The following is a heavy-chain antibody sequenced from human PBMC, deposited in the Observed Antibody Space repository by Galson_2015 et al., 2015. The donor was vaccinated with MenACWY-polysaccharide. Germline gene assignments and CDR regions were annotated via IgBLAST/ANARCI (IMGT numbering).Heavy chain of an antibody. CDR3: AREVRSRSVAILDY. Sequence: SLRLSCAASGFTFSSRGMHWVRQAPGKGLEWVAVIRFDGRTRSYADSVKGRFTISRDNSKNMLYLQMDSLRAEDTALYYCAREVRSRSVAILDYWGQGTQVTVSS. V-gene: IGHV3-33*01. J-gene: IGHJ4*02. CDR1: GFTFSSRG. D-gene: IGHD2-2*01. CDR2: IRFDGRTR.